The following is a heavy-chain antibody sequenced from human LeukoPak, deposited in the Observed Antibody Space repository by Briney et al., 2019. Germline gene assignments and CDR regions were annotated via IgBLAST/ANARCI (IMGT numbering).Heavy chain of an antibody. J-gene: IGHJ4*02. D-gene: IGHD6-13*01. CDR2: INQRRNT. CDR3: ARHNSFGSSWYYFDY. Sequence: SETLSLTCAVYGGSFGGYYWSWIRQPPGKGLEWIGEINQRRNTNYNASLKSRVTVSLDTSRTQFSLNLTSVTAADTAVYYCARHNSFGSSWYYFDYWGQGTLVTVSS. CDR1: GGSFGGYY. V-gene: IGHV4-34*01.